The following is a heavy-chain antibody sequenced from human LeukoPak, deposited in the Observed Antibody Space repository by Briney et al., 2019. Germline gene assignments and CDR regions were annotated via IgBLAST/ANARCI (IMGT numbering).Heavy chain of an antibody. D-gene: IGHD3-9*01. CDR2: IFYSGST. CDR3: ARGFDGPNAFDI. CDR1: GGSISTSNYY. V-gene: IGHV4-39*07. Sequence: SETLSLTCTVSGGSISTSNYYWGWIRQPPGKGLEWIGNIFYSGSTYYSPSLKSRVTISLDTSRNQFSLKLNSVTAADTAVYYCARGFDGPNAFDIWGQGTMVTVSS. J-gene: IGHJ3*02.